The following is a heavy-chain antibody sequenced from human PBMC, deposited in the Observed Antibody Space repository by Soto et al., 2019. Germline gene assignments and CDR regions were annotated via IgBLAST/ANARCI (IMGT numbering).Heavy chain of an antibody. CDR2: IDNAGTDS. CDR1: GFTLSGRS. D-gene: IGHD3-10*01. V-gene: IGHV3-74*01. CDR3: ARGWFGPDV. J-gene: IGHJ6*04. Sequence: EVQLVECGGGLVQPGRSLRLSCAASGFTLSGRSMHWVRQAPGKGLVWVSGIDNAGTDSTYADSVKGRFTSSRDNAKNMLYLQMNSLRVEDTAVYYCARGWFGPDVWGKGTTVTVSS.